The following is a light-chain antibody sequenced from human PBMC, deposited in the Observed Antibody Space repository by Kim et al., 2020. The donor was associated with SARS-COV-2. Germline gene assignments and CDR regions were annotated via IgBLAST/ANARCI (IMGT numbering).Light chain of an antibody. J-gene: IGLJ2*01. V-gene: IGLV2-14*01. CDR2: DVS. CDR1: NGDLAGYKY. Sequence: QSALTQPASVSGSPGQSITISCTGTNGDLAGYKYVSWFQQHPGRAPKLMIYDVSHRPSEVSNRFSGSWSGNTASLTISALQADDEAKYYCSSYIASNSLVLFGGGTQLTVL. CDR3: SSYIASNSLVL.